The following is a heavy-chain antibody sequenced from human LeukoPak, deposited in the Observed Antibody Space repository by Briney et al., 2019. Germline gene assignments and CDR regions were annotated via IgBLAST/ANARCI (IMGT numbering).Heavy chain of an antibody. Sequence: PGGSLRLSCAASGFTFSRYSMNWVRQAPGRGLEWVSSISSSSSYIYYADSLKGRFTISRDNAKNSLHLQMNSLRAEDTAVYFCAGDRIIYGDYGDAFDIWGQGTMVTVSS. CDR2: ISSSSSYI. CDR1: GFTFSRYS. CDR3: AGDRIIYGDYGDAFDI. D-gene: IGHD4-17*01. V-gene: IGHV3-21*01. J-gene: IGHJ3*02.